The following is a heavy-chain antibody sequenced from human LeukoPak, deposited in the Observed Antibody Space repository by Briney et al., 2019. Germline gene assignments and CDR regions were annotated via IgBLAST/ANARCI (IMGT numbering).Heavy chain of an antibody. Sequence: PSDTLSLTCTVSGGSISNYYWNWIRQPAGEGLEWIGRIFSNGGTNYNPSLKSRVTLSVDTSKNQFSLSLTSVTAADAAVHYCARGEHTFDYWGQGPWSPSPQ. V-gene: IGHV4-4*07. CDR1: GGSISNYY. D-gene: IGHD1/OR15-1a*01. J-gene: IGHJ4*02. CDR2: IFSNGGT. CDR3: ARGEHTFDY.